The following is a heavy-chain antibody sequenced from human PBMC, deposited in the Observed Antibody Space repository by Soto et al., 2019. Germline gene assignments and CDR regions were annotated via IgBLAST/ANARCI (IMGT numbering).Heavy chain of an antibody. CDR3: ARWSGYADA. J-gene: IGHJ4*02. CDR2: LSGGGANT. V-gene: IGHV3-23*01. Sequence: PGGSLRLSCAASGFSFSTYSMSWVRQAVGKGPQWVSGLSGGGANTFYIDSVGGRFTISVDNSKNTVYLQMDSLRADDTAVYYCARWSGYADAWGQGTLVTVSS. CDR1: GFSFSTYS. D-gene: IGHD4-17*01.